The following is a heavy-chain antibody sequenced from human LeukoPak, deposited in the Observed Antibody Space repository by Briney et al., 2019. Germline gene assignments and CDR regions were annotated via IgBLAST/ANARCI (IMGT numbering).Heavy chain of an antibody. D-gene: IGHD3-16*01. CDR1: GFTFSNYP. CDR2: ISAGAGST. Sequence: PGGSLRLSCAASGFTFSNYPMTWVRQAPGKGLEWVSAISAGAGSTYYADSVKGRFTISRDNSKNTLYLQINSLRAEDTAVYYCAKDGGYWGQGTLVTVSS. V-gene: IGHV3-23*01. CDR3: AKDGGY. J-gene: IGHJ4*02.